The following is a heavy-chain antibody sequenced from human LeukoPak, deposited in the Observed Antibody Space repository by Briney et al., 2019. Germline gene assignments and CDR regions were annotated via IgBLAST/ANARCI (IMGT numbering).Heavy chain of an antibody. V-gene: IGHV4-39*07. CDR2: IYYSGST. J-gene: IGHJ4*02. Sequence: PSETLSLTCTVSGGSISSSSYYWGWIRQPPGKGLEWIGSIYYSGSTYYNPSLKSRVTISVDTSKNQFSLKLSSVTAADTAVYYCAQNVDIVATPPTDWGQGTLVTVSS. CDR3: AQNVDIVATPPTD. CDR1: GGSISSSSYY. D-gene: IGHD5-12*01.